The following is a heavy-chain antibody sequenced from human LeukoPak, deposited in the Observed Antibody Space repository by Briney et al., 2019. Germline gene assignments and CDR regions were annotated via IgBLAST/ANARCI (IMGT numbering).Heavy chain of an antibody. J-gene: IGHJ6*02. CDR3: AKDSGSGWYQYGMDV. CDR2: ISGSGGST. D-gene: IGHD6-19*01. Sequence: PGGSLRLSCAVSGFTLTNHGVSWVRQAPGKGLEWVSGISGSGGSTNYADSVKGRFTISRDNSKNTLYLQMNRLRVEDTAVYYCAKDSGSGWYQYGMDVWGQGTTVTVSS. V-gene: IGHV3-23*01. CDR1: GFTLTNHG.